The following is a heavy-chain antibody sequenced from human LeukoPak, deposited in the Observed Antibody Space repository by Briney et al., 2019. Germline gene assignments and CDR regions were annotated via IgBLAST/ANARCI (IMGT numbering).Heavy chain of an antibody. CDR3: ARTPSSSGYYNYFHMDV. J-gene: IGHJ6*02. D-gene: IGHD3-22*01. Sequence: ASETLSLTCTVSGGSISSYYWSWIRQPPGKGLEWIGYIYYSGSTSYNPSLTSRVTISVDTSKNQFSLNLTSVTAADTAIYYCARTPSSSGYYNYFHMDVWGQGTTVTVSS. CDR2: IYYSGST. V-gene: IGHV4-59*08. CDR1: GGSISSYY.